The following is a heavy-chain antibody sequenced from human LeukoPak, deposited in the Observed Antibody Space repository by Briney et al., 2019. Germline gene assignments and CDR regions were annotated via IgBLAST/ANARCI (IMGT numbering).Heavy chain of an antibody. V-gene: IGHV3-23*01. J-gene: IGHJ4*02. CDR3: AKKRGSYSSSWYYFDY. CDR2: ISGSGGST. CDR1: GFTFSSYA. D-gene: IGHD6-13*01. Sequence: GSLRLSCAASGFTFSSYAMSWVRQAPGKGLEWVSAISGSGGSTYYADSAKGRFTISRDNSKNTLYLQMNSLRAEDTAVYYCAKKRGSYSSSWYYFDYWGQGTLVTVSS.